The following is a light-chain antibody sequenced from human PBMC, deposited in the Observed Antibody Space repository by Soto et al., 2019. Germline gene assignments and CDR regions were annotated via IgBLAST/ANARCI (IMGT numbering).Light chain of an antibody. CDR1: QSVGTS. J-gene: IGKJ2*02. V-gene: IGKV3-11*01. CDR3: QERSVWPLCT. CDR2: DAS. Sequence: IVLTQSPATLSLSPGERATLSCRASQSVGTSLAWYQQKRGQAPRLLIYDASNRAIGVPARFSGSGSGTDFTLTITNLEPEDFAVYFCQERSVWPLCTFGRGTRLEI.